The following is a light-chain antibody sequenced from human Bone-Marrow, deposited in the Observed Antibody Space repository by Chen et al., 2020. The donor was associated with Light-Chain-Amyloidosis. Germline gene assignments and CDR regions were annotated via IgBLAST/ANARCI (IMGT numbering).Light chain of an antibody. CDR3: CSYAGSSTPWV. Sequence: QSALTQHASVSWSPGQSITISCTGTSSDVGSYNLVSWYQQHPGKAPKLMIYEDIKRPSGVSNRFSGSKSGNTASLTISGLQAEDEADYYCCSYAGSSTPWVFGGGTKLTVL. CDR2: EDI. CDR1: SSDVGSYNL. J-gene: IGLJ3*02. V-gene: IGLV2-23*01.